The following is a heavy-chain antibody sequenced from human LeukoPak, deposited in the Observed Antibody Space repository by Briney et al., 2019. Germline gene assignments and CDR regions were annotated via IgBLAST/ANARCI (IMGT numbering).Heavy chain of an antibody. CDR1: GFTFSTFA. Sequence: GGSLRLSCSASGFTFSTFAMHWVRQAPGKRLEYVSGINNNGDSTYYSDSVKAKLTISRDNSKNTLFLQMASLRAEDTAVYYCVKTMMTFGGVIRTDAFDIWGQGTMVIVSS. J-gene: IGHJ3*02. D-gene: IGHD3-16*01. CDR3: VKTMMTFGGVIRTDAFDI. CDR2: INNNGDST. V-gene: IGHV3-64D*06.